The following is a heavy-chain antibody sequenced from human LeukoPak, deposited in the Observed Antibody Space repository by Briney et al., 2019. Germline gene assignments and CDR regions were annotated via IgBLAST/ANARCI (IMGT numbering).Heavy chain of an antibody. CDR3: ARVLSGRGSLYSYYYYMDV. J-gene: IGHJ6*03. Sequence: PGGSLRLSCAASGFTFSSYAMSWVRQAPGKGLEWVSAISGSGGSTYYADSVKGRFTISRDNSKNTLYLQMNSLRAEDTAVYYCARVLSGRGSLYSYYYYMDVWGKGTTVTISS. D-gene: IGHD3-10*01. V-gene: IGHV3-23*01. CDR2: ISGSGGST. CDR1: GFTFSSYA.